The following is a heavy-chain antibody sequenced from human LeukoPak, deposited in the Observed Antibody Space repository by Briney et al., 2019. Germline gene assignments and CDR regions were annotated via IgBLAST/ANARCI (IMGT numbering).Heavy chain of an antibody. Sequence: GGSLRLSCAASGFTFDDYAMHWVRQAPGRGLEWVSGISWNSRSIGYADSVKGRATISRDNAKKSLYPQMNSLRAEDTAFYYCAKGASIVAGYVDYWGQGTLVTVSS. CDR3: AKGASIVAGYVDY. D-gene: IGHD5-12*01. J-gene: IGHJ4*02. V-gene: IGHV3-9*01. CDR2: ISWNSRSI. CDR1: GFTFDDYA.